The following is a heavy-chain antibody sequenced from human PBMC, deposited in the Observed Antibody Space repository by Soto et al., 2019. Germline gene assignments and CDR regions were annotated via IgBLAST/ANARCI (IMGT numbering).Heavy chain of an antibody. CDR1: GFTFSDYY. Sequence: QVQLVESGGGLVKPGGCLRLSCAASGFTFSDYYMSWIRQAPGKGLEWVSYISSSGSTIYYADSVKGRFTISRHNAKNSLYRQMNSLRAEDTAVYYCASPTVTPHYGMDVWGQGTTLTVSS. D-gene: IGHD4-17*01. V-gene: IGHV3-11*01. CDR3: ASPTVTPHYGMDV. CDR2: ISSSGSTI. J-gene: IGHJ6*02.